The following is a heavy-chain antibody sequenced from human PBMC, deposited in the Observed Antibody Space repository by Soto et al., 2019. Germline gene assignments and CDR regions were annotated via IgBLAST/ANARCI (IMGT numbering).Heavy chain of an antibody. V-gene: IGHV4-34*01. D-gene: IGHD3-22*01. CDR2: INHGRST. J-gene: IGHJ4*02. Sequence: PSETLSLTCAVYGGSFSGYYWTWIRQPPGKGLEWIGEINHGRSTNYNPSLKGRFTISRDNAKNSLYLQMNSLRAEDTAVYYCAGARRGYYDSSGYYDYWGQGTLVTVSS. CDR1: GGSFSGYY. CDR3: AGARRGYYDSSGYYDY.